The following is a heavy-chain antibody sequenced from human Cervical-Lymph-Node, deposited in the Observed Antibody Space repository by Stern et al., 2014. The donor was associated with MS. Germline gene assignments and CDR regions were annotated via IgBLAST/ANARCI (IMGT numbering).Heavy chain of an antibody. D-gene: IGHD3-16*02. CDR3: ATYDDFWGSYRDY. CDR2: IRPGDSDT. Sequence: VQLVQSGAEGKKPGESLKISCKGSGDIFSTSWIGWVRQMPGKGLDWMGVIRPGDSDTTYSQSFQGQVTISADKSIGTAYLQWSSLRASDTAMYYCATYDDFWGSYRDYWGQGTLVTVSS. V-gene: IGHV5-51*01. J-gene: IGHJ4*02. CDR1: GDIFSTSW.